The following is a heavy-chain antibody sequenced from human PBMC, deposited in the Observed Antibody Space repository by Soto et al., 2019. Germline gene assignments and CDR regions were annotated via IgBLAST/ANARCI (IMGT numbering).Heavy chain of an antibody. CDR2: ISYDGSNK. CDR3: ARGRGTSSGYNWFDP. J-gene: IGHJ5*02. Sequence: GGSLRLSCAASGFTFSSYAMHWVRQAPGKGLEWVAVISYDGSNKYYPDSVKGRFTISRDNSKNTLYLQMNSLRAEDTAVYYCARGRGTSSGYNWFDPWGQGTLVTVSS. CDR1: GFTFSSYA. V-gene: IGHV3-30-3*01.